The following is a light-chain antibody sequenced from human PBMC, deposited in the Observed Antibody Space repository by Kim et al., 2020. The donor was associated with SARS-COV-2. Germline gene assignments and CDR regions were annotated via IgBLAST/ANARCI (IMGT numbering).Light chain of an antibody. CDR2: DFS. Sequence: PGHSNTISCTDTSWEIGGYNYVSWYQQHPGKAPKLLIYDFSKRPSGVSNRFSGSKSGNTASLTISGLQAEDEADYYCSSYTSSSRVFGGGTQLTVL. V-gene: IGLV2-14*03. CDR3: SSYTSSSRV. CDR1: SWEIGGYNY. J-gene: IGLJ3*02.